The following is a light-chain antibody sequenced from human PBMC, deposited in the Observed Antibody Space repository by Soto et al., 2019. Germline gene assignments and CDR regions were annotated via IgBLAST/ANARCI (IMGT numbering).Light chain of an antibody. J-gene: IGLJ1*01. CDR3: SSYASSSNV. Sequence: QSALTQPASVSGPPGQSITISCTGTSSDVGGYNYVSWYQQHPGKAPKLMIYEVNNRPSGVSNRFSGSKSSNTASLTISGLQAEDEADYYCSSYASSSNVFGTGTKVTVL. CDR1: SSDVGGYNY. CDR2: EVN. V-gene: IGLV2-14*01.